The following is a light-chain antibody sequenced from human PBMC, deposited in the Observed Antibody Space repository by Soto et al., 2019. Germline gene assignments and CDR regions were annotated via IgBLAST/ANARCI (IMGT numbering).Light chain of an antibody. Sequence: QSALAQPASVTASPGQSITISCTGTSSDVGGHDYVSWYQQYPGKAPKLMIHDVSNRPSGVSNRFSGSKSGNTASLTISGLQAEDEAEYYCSSYRSGSAFYVFGTGTKLTVL. J-gene: IGLJ1*01. CDR3: SSYRSGSAFYV. CDR1: SSDVGGHDY. V-gene: IGLV2-14*01. CDR2: DVS.